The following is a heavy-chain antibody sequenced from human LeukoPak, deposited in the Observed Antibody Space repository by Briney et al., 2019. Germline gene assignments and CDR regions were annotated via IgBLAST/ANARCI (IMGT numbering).Heavy chain of an antibody. CDR3: TTADIVVVPAGPYYYYMDV. J-gene: IGHJ6*03. Sequence: GGSLRLSCAASGVTFSNAWMSWVRQAPGKGLEWVGRIKSKTDGGTTDYAAPVKGRFTISRDDSKNTLYLQMNSLKTEDTAVYYCTTADIVVVPAGPYYYYMDVWGKGTTVTVSS. D-gene: IGHD2-2*01. CDR2: IKSKTDGGTT. CDR1: GVTFSNAW. V-gene: IGHV3-15*01.